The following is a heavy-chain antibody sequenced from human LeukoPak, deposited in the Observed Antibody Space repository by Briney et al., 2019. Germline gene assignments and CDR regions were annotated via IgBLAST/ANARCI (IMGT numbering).Heavy chain of an antibody. Sequence: ASVKVSCKASGYTFTSYDINWVRQATGQGLEWMGWMNPNSGNTGYAQKFQGRVTMTRNTSTSTAYMELSSLRSEDTAVYYCARGWYYDSSGYYYEAFDIWGQGTMVTVSS. V-gene: IGHV1-8*01. J-gene: IGHJ3*02. CDR3: ARGWYYDSSGYYYEAFDI. D-gene: IGHD3-22*01. CDR1: GYTFTSYD. CDR2: MNPNSGNT.